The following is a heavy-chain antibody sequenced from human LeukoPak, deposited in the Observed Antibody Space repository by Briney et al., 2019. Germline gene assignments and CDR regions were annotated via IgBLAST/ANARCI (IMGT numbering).Heavy chain of an antibody. V-gene: IGHV3-30*18. CDR2: ISYDGSNK. CDR3: AKAAGGGYSSNSDY. D-gene: IGHD6-19*01. CDR1: GFTFSSYG. Sequence: PGRSLRLSCAASGFTFSSYGMHWVRQAPGKGLEWVAVISYDGSNKYYADSVKGRFTISRDNSKNTLYLQMNSLRAEDTAVYYCAKAAGGGYSSNSDYWGQGTLVTVSS. J-gene: IGHJ4*02.